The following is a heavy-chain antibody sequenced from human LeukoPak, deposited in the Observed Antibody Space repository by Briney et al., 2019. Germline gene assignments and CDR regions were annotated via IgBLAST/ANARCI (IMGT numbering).Heavy chain of an antibody. CDR1: GYTFTSYD. V-gene: IGHV1-8*01. CDR3: ARIRGDFWGGRNAFDI. J-gene: IGHJ3*02. Sequence: ASVKVSCKASGYTFTSYDINWVRQATGQGLEWMGWMNPNSGNTGYAQKFQGRVTMTRNTSISTAYMELSSLRSEDTAVYYCARIRGDFWGGRNAFDIWGQGTMVTVSS. CDR2: MNPNSGNT. D-gene: IGHD3-3*01.